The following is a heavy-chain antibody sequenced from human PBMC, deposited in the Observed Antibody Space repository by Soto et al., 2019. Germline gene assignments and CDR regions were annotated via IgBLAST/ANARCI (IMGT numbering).Heavy chain of an antibody. CDR1: GFSLTTSGVG. Sequence: QITLNESGPTQVKPRQTLTLTCTFSGFSLTTSGVGVGWIRQSPGNAPEWLALIYWDDDKRYSSSLKSRLTITMDTSKNQVVLTLADLDPADTTTYYCAHRVLRTVFGLVTTTAIYFDFWGQGTPVAVSS. CDR2: IYWDDDK. V-gene: IGHV2-5*02. CDR3: AHRVLRTVFGLVTTTAIYFDF. J-gene: IGHJ4*02. D-gene: IGHD3-3*01.